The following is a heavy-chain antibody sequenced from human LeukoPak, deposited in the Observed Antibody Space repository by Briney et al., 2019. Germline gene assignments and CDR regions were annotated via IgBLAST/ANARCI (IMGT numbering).Heavy chain of an antibody. D-gene: IGHD1/OR15-1a*01. CDR3: ARSGETTIAYLV. CDR2: INRSGST. V-gene: IGHV4-34*01. Sequence: SETLSLTCAVSVGSFSSYHWSWIRQPPGKGLEWIGEINRSGSTHYNPSLKSRVTISVDASKNHFSLELSSVTAADTAVYFCARSGETTIAYLVWGQGTLVTVSS. J-gene: IGHJ4*02. CDR1: VGSFSSYH.